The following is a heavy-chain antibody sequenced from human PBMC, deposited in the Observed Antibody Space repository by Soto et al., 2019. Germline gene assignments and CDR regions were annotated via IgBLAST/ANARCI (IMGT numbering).Heavy chain of an antibody. V-gene: IGHV4-39*01. D-gene: IGHD3-22*01. CDR2: IYYSGST. J-gene: IGHJ2*01. CDR3: ARRGETYYYDSSGYYWYFDL. CDR1: GGSISSSSYY. Sequence: SETLSLTCTVSGGSISSSSYYWGWIRQPPGKGLEWIGSIYYSGSTYYKPSLKSRVNISVDTSKNQFSLKLSSVTAADTAVYYFARRGETYYYDSSGYYWYFDLWGRGTLVTVSS.